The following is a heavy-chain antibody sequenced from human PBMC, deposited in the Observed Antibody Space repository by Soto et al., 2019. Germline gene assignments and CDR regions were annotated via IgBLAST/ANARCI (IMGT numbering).Heavy chain of an antibody. CDR1: GFTFSSSW. D-gene: IGHD3-10*01. Sequence: GGSLRLSCAASGFTFSSSWMSWVRQAPGKGLERVANIKPDGSEKYYVDSVKGRFTISRDNAKDSLYLQMNSLRAEDTAVYYCAKNYYWALDIWGQGTMVTVS. J-gene: IGHJ3*02. V-gene: IGHV3-7*03. CDR2: IKPDGSEK. CDR3: AKNYYWALDI.